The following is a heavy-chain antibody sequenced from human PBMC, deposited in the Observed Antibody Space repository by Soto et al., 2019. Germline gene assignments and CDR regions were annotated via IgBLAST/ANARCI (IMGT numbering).Heavy chain of an antibody. J-gene: IGHJ5*02. V-gene: IGHV1-18*04. D-gene: IGHD3-10*01. CDR3: VRDPRDYFGSGTSPHP. CDR2: IGAYSGQT. Sequence: VQLVQSGPEVKKPGASVKVSCKASGYRFNDYAISWVRQAPGQGLEWMGWIGAYSGQTNLAQKFQGRVTMNAERSTSTAYIELRSLRSDDTAVYFCVRDPRDYFGSGTSPHPWGQGTLVTVSS. CDR1: GYRFNDYA.